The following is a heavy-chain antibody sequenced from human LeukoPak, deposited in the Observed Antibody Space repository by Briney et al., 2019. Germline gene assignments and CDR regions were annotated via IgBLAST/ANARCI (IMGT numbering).Heavy chain of an antibody. CDR2: IIPIFGTA. V-gene: IGHV1-69*05. D-gene: IGHD2-15*01. J-gene: IGHJ6*02. CDR1: GGTFSSYA. CDR3: AREEAAWVGYCSGGSCYSTYGMDV. Sequence: SVKVSCKASGGTFSSYAISWVRQAPGQGLEWMGGIIPIFGTANYAQKFQGRVTITTDESTSTAYMELSSLRAEDTAVYYCAREEAAWVGYCSGGSCYSTYGMDVWGQGTTVTVSS.